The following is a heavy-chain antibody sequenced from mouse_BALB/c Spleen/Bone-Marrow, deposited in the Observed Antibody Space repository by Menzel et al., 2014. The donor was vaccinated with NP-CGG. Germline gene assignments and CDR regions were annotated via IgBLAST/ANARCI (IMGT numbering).Heavy chain of an antibody. Sequence: VQLVESGAELVRPGSSVKISCKASGYTFSNYWMNWMKQRPGQGLEWIGQIYPGDGDTNYIGKFTGKATLTADKPSSTAYMQLSSLTSEDSAVYFCASRGDYSYAMDYWGQGTSVTVSS. CDR2: IYPGDGDT. CDR1: GYTFSNYW. J-gene: IGHJ4*01. CDR3: ASRGDYSYAMDY. V-gene: IGHV1-80*01. D-gene: IGHD1-1*01.